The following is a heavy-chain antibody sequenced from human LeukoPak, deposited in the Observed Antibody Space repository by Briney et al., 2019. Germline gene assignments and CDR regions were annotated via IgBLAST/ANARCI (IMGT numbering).Heavy chain of an antibody. V-gene: IGHV1-18*01. CDR1: GYTFTSYG. CDR3: ARRDYGDYAGDYYYYMDA. Sequence: ASVKVSCKASGYTFTSYGISWVRQAPGQGLEWMGWISAYNGNTNYAQKLQGRVTMTTDTSTSTAYMELRSLRSDDTAVYYCARRDYGDYAGDYYYYMDAWGKGTTVTVSS. D-gene: IGHD4-17*01. J-gene: IGHJ6*03. CDR2: ISAYNGNT.